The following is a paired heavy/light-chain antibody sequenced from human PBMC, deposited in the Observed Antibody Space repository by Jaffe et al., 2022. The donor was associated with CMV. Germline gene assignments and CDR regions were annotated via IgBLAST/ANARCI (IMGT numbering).Light chain of an antibody. J-gene: IGKJ3*01. CDR1: QSLLHSDGKTY. CDR3: MQGTHLPFT. Sequence: DTVLTQTPLSLSVTPGQPASISCKSRQSLLHSDGKTYLFWYLQKPGQSPELLIYEVFSRFSGVPDRFSGSGSGTDFTLKISRVEAEDAGVYYCMQGTHLPFTFGPGTKVDIK. CDR2: EVF. V-gene: IGKV2-29*02.
Heavy chain of an antibody. CDR3: AKDSSPNY. V-gene: IGHV3-23*04. CDR2: ISGNAGNT. Sequence: EVQLVESGGGLVQPGGSLRLSCVASGFAFSSSAMSWVRQAPGEGLEWVSAISGNAGNTYYADSVKGRFTMSRDKSKNTLYLQMNSLRAEDTAVYYCAKDSSPNYWGQGTLVTVSS. J-gene: IGHJ4*02. CDR1: GFAFSSSA. D-gene: IGHD6-13*01.